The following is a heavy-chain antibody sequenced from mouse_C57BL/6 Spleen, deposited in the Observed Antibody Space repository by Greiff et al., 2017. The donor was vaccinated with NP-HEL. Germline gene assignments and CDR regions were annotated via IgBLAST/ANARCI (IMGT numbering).Heavy chain of an antibody. CDR1: GYTFTSYW. D-gene: IGHD1-1*01. V-gene: IGHV1-61*01. CDR2: IYPSDSET. J-gene: IGHJ1*03. CDR3: ARGIRSSARDFDV. Sequence: VQLQQPGAELVRPGSSVKLSCKASGYTFTSYWMDRVKQRPGQGLEWIGNIYPSDSETHYNQKFKDKATLTVDKSSSTAYMQLSSLTSEDSAGYYCARGIRSSARDFDVWGTGTTVTVSS.